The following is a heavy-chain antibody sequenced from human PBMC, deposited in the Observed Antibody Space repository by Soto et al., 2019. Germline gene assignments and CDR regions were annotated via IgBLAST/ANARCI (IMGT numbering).Heavy chain of an antibody. D-gene: IGHD6-19*01. CDR3: ARDYYGSGWYPYFDY. V-gene: IGHV3-30-3*01. J-gene: IGHJ4*02. CDR1: GFTFSSYA. Sequence: PGGSLRLSCAASGFTFSSYAMHWVRQAPGKGLEWVAVISYDGSNKYYADSVKGRFTISRDYFKNTLYLQMNSLRAEDTAVYYCARDYYGSGWYPYFDYWGQGTLVTVS. CDR2: ISYDGSNK.